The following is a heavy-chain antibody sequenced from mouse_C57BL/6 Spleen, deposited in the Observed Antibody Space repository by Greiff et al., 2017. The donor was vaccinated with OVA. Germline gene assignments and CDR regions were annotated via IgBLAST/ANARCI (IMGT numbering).Heavy chain of an antibody. Sequence: DVQLVESEGGLVQPGSSMKLSCTASGFTFSDYYMAWVRQVPEKGLEWVANINHDGSSTYYLDSLKSRFIISRDNAKNILYLQMSSLKSEDPATYYCASATMLQYYFDYWGQGTTLTVSS. D-gene: IGHD2-1*01. CDR3: ASATMLQYYFDY. CDR2: INHDGSST. J-gene: IGHJ2*01. V-gene: IGHV5-16*01. CDR1: GFTFSDYY.